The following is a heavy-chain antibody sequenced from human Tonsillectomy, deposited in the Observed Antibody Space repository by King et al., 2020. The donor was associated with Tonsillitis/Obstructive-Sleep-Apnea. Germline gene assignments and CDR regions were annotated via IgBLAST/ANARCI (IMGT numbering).Heavy chain of an antibody. D-gene: IGHD3-9*01. CDR3: AREILLRYFDWSPTGYYYYYMDV. J-gene: IGHJ6*03. Sequence: QLVQSGSELKKPGASVKVSCKASGYTFTSYAMNWVRQAPGQGLEWMGWINTNTGNPTYAQGFTGRFVFSLDTSVSTAYLQISSLKAEDTAVYYCAREILLRYFDWSPTGYYYYYMDVWGKGTTVTVSS. V-gene: IGHV7-4-1*02. CDR2: INTNTGNP. CDR1: GYTFTSYA.